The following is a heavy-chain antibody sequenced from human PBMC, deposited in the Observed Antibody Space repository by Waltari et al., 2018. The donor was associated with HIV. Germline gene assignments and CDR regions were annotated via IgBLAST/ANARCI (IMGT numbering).Heavy chain of an antibody. D-gene: IGHD3-22*01. CDR2: INHSGST. Sequence: QVQLQQWGAGLLKPSETLSLTCAVYGGSFSGYYWSWIRQPPGKGLEWIGEINHSGSTNYNPSLKSRVTISVDTSKNQFSLKLSSVTAADTAVYYCARVWPGIGYGGNAVWFDPWGQGTLVTVSS. J-gene: IGHJ5*02. CDR1: GGSFSGYY. CDR3: ARVWPGIGYGGNAVWFDP. V-gene: IGHV4-34*01.